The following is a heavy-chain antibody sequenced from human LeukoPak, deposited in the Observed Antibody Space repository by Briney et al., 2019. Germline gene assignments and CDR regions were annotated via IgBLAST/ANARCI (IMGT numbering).Heavy chain of an antibody. J-gene: IGHJ3*02. CDR1: GGSISSYY. Sequence: PSETLSLTXTVSGGSISSYYWSWIRQPPGKGLEWIGYIYYSGSTNYNPSLKSRVTISVDTSKNQFSLKLSSVTAADTAVYYCARDPAGEGYDIWGQGTMVTVSS. CDR3: ARDPAGEGYDI. CDR2: IYYSGST. D-gene: IGHD7-27*01. V-gene: IGHV4-59*01.